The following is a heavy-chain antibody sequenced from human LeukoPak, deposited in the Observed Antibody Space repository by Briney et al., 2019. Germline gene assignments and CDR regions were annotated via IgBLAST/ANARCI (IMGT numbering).Heavy chain of an antibody. CDR3: ATDPVGYCSANGCYSVDY. D-gene: IGHD2-15*01. CDR1: GYTLTELS. J-gene: IGHJ4*02. CDR2: FDPEDVET. V-gene: IGHV1-24*01. Sequence: ASVKVSCKVSGYTLTELSMHWVRQAPGKGLEWMGGFDPEDVETVYAQKFQGRLTMTEDTSTDTAYMELSSLRSDDTAVYYCATDPVGYCSANGCYSVDYWGQGTLVTVSS.